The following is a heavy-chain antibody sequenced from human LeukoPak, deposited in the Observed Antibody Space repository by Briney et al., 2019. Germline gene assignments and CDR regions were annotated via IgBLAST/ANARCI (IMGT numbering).Heavy chain of an antibody. J-gene: IGHJ4*02. CDR1: GYTFVGYY. Sequence: ASVKVSCKASGYTFVGYYMHWGRQAPGQGLEWMGWLNPKSGATNYAQKFQDRVTMTRDTSISTAYMELSRLTSDDTAVYSCARSEMTTTPNFGYWGQGTLVTVSS. CDR3: ARSEMTTTPNFGY. D-gene: IGHD1-26*01. CDR2: LNPKSGAT. V-gene: IGHV1-2*02.